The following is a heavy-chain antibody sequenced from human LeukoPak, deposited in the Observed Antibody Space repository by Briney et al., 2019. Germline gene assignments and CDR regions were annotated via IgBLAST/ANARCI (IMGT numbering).Heavy chain of an antibody. D-gene: IGHD1-1*01. J-gene: IGHJ3*02. CDR2: IYSGGST. CDR3: ARGHNWHDRGAFDI. Sequence: TGGSLRLSCAASGFTVSSNYMSWVRQAPGKGLEWVSSIYSGGSTYYADSVKGRFTISRDSSKNTLYLQMSSLRAEDTAVYYCARGHNWHDRGAFDIWGQGTMVTVSS. V-gene: IGHV3-53*01. CDR1: GFTVSSNY.